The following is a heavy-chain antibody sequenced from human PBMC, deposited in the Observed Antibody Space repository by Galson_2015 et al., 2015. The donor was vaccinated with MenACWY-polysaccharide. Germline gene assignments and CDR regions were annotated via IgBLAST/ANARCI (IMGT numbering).Heavy chain of an antibody. J-gene: IGHJ4*02. Sequence: SLRLSCAASGFTFSSYALSWVRQAPGKGLEWASGISSSGGSTYYADSVKGRFTTSRDNSRNTLYLQMNSLRAEDTALYYCAKDAVSGSYSFFDYWGQGTLVTVSS. CDR3: AKDAVSGSYSFFDY. CDR2: ISSSGGST. CDR1: GFTFSSYA. D-gene: IGHD1-26*01. V-gene: IGHV3-23*01.